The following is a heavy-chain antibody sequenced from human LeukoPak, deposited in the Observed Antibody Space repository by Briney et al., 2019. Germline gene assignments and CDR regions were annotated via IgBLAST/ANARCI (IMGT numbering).Heavy chain of an antibody. CDR3: VRGPRYYDDSGFHYGVFDI. CDR1: GFTFSSYW. V-gene: IGHV3-74*01. Sequence: GGSLRLSCAASGFTFSSYWMHWVRQAPGKGLVWVSRINSDGSSTSYADSVKGRFTISRDNAKNTLYLQMNSLRAEDTAVYYCVRGPRYYDDSGFHYGVFDIWGQGTVVTVSS. D-gene: IGHD3-16*01. CDR2: INSDGSST. J-gene: IGHJ3*02.